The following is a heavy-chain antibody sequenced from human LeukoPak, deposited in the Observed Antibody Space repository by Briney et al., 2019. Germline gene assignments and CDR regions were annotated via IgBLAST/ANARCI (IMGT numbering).Heavy chain of an antibody. J-gene: IGHJ4*02. CDR3: ARGVLWSGYYDS. V-gene: IGHV4-59*01. Sequence: SSETLSLTCTVSGGSIRSNRWSWIRQPPGKGLEWIGYVYYSGTTNYNPSLKSRLTISIDTSKSQFSLKLTAVTAADTAVYYCARGVLWSGYYDSWGQGTLVTVSS. D-gene: IGHD3-3*01. CDR2: VYYSGTT. CDR1: GGSIRSNR.